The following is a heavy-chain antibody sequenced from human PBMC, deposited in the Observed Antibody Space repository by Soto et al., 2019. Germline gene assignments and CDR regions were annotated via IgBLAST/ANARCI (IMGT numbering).Heavy chain of an antibody. V-gene: IGHV1-3*01. CDR3: ARPKDYDDCLDL. Sequence: ASVKVSCKASGYDFNNYCIHWVRQAPGQRLEWMGWINVANGDTKYSQKFQGRVTFTRDTSANTAYMELSSLISEDTAVYYCARPKDYDDCLDLWGQGTLVTVSS. D-gene: IGHD3-22*01. CDR1: GYDFNNYC. J-gene: IGHJ4*02. CDR2: INVANGDT.